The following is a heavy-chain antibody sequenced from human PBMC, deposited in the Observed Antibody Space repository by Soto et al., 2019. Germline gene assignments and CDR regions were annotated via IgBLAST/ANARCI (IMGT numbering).Heavy chain of an antibody. V-gene: IGHV4-31*03. CDR3: ARDSKNDDYVWGSYRYFDY. D-gene: IGHD3-16*02. CDR2: IYYSGST. J-gene: IGHJ4*02. Sequence: QVQLQESGPGLVKPSQTLSLTCTVSGGSISSGGYYWSWIRQHPGKGLEWIGYIYYSGSTYYNPSLKSRVTISVDTSKNQFSLKLSSVTAADTAVYYCARDSKNDDYVWGSYRYFDYWGQGTLVTVSS. CDR1: GGSISSGGYY.